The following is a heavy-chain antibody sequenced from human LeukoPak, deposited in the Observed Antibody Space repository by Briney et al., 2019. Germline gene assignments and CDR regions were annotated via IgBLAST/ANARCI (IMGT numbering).Heavy chain of an antibody. J-gene: IGHJ6*02. CDR1: GGTFSSYA. CDR2: IIPILGIA. D-gene: IGHD2-2*01. CDR3: ARDWRYCSSTSCYGMDV. Sequence: ASVKVSCKASGGTFSSYAISWVRQAPGQGLEWMGRIIPILGIANYAQKLQGRVTMTTDTSTSTAYMELRSLRSDDTAVYYCARDWRYCSSTSCYGMDVWGQGTTVTVSS. V-gene: IGHV1-69*04.